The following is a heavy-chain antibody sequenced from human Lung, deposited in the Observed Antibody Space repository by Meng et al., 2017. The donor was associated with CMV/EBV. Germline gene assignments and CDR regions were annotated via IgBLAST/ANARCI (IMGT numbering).Heavy chain of an antibody. Sequence: QIQLVQSGADVKKPGASVQGACKASGYSFTTYAMHWVRQAPGQRLEWMGWINAGNGNTKYSEKFQSRVTITRDTAASTAYMELSSLRSEDTAVYYCARTGCSSSSCYDYWGQGTLVTVSS. D-gene: IGHD2-2*01. CDR1: GYSFTTYA. V-gene: IGHV1-3*01. CDR2: INAGNGNT. CDR3: ARTGCSSSSCYDY. J-gene: IGHJ4*02.